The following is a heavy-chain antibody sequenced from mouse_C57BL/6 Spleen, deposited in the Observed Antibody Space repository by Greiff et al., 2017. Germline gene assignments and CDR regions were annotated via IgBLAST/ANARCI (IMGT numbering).Heavy chain of an antibody. Sequence: DVQLVESEGGLVQPGSSMKFSCTASGFNFSDSYMAWVRQVPEKGLEWVANINYDGSSTYYLDSLQSRFIISRDNAKNILYLQMSSLKSEDTATXYCEREGIYYGGSYTFAYWGQGTLVTVSA. CDR2: INYDGSST. CDR1: GFNFSDSY. V-gene: IGHV5-16*01. D-gene: IGHD1-1*01. J-gene: IGHJ3*01. CDR3: EREGIYYGGSYTFAY.